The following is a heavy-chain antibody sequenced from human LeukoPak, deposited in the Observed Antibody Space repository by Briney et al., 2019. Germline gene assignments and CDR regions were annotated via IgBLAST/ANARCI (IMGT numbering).Heavy chain of an antibody. J-gene: IGHJ4*02. Sequence: SVKVSCKASGGTFSSYAISWVRQAPGQGLEWMGRIIHIFGTANYAQKFQGRVTITTDESTSTAYMELSSLRSEDTAVYYCARARMISSAFDYWGQGTLVTVSS. V-gene: IGHV1-69*05. CDR2: IIHIFGTA. CDR3: ARARMISSAFDY. D-gene: IGHD3-22*01. CDR1: GGTFSSYA.